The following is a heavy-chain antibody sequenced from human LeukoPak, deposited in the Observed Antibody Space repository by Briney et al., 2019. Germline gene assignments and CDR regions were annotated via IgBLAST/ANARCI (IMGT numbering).Heavy chain of an antibody. CDR2: ISAYNGNT. Sequence: ASVKVSCKASGYTFTSYGISWVRQAPSQGLEWMGWISAYNGNTNYAQKLQGRVTMTTDTSTSTAYMELRSLRSDDTAVYYYARPGSSWYGSPYYYYYMDVWGRGTTVTHSS. J-gene: IGHJ6*03. CDR1: GYTFTSYG. D-gene: IGHD6-13*01. CDR3: ARPGSSWYGSPYYYYYMDV. V-gene: IGHV1-18*01.